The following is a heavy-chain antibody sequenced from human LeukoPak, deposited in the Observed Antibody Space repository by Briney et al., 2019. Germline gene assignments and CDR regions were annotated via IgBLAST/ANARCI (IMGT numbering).Heavy chain of an antibody. CDR2: ISGSGGST. J-gene: IGHJ6*02. Sequence: PGGSLTLSCAASGFTLSSYATSWVRQAPGKGLEWVSAISGSGGSTYYADSVKGRFTISRHNSKNTLYLQMNSLRAEDTAVYYCAKTGGDYDYYYYGMDVWGQGTTVTVSS. CDR3: AKTGGDYDYYYYGMDV. V-gene: IGHV3-23*01. D-gene: IGHD4-17*01. CDR1: GFTLSSYA.